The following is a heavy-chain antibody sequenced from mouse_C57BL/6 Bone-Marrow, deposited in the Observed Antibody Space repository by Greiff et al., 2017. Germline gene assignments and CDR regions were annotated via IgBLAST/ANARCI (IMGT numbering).Heavy chain of an antibody. CDR3: ARSYDYDDYTMDY. CDR2: LHPNGGSP. Sequence: VQLQQPGAELVKPGASVKLSCKASGYTFTNYWMHWVKPRPGQGLEWIGMLHPNGGSPDYNEKFKSEATLSVDKSSRTAYMELSSLTSEDSAVYNCARSYDYDDYTMDYWGQGTSVTVSS. J-gene: IGHJ4*01. D-gene: IGHD2-4*01. CDR1: GYTFTNYW. V-gene: IGHV1-64*01.